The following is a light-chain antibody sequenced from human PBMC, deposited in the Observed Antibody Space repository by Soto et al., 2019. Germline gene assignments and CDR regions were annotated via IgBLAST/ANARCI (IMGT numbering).Light chain of an antibody. CDR2: DAS. V-gene: IGKV1-33*01. J-gene: IGKJ4*01. Sequence: IRMSQSPSSLSASVGDRVTITCQASQDISNYLNWYQQKPGKAPKLLIYDASNLETGVPSRFSGSGSGTDFTFTISSLQPEDIATYYCQQYDNLLITFGGGTKVDIK. CDR1: QDISNY. CDR3: QQYDNLLIT.